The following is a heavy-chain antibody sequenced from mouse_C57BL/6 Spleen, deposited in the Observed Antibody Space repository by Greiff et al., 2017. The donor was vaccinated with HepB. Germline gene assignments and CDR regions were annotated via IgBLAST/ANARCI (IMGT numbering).Heavy chain of an antibody. CDR1: GYTFTDYY. D-gene: IGHD2-4*01. Sequence: EVQLQQSGPELVKPGASVKISCKASGYTFTDYYMNWVKQSHGKSLEWIGDINPNNGGTSYNQKFKGKATLTVDKSSSTAYMELRSLTSEDSAVYYCARSRYYDYDVYAMDYWGQGTSVTVSS. CDR2: INPNNGGT. J-gene: IGHJ4*01. V-gene: IGHV1-26*01. CDR3: ARSRYYDYDVYAMDY.